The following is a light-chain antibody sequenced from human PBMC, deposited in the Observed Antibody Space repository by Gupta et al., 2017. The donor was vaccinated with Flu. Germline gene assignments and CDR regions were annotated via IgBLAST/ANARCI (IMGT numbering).Light chain of an antibody. V-gene: IGLV2-11*01. CDR2: DVY. J-gene: IGLJ2*01. Sequence: QSALTQPRSVSGSPGQSVAISCTGTSSDVGAYNYVSWYQQHPGKAPKPIIYDVYKRPSGVPDRFTGSKSGNTASLTISGLQPEDEADYHCCSFGAASFFGGGTKLTVL. CDR3: CSFGAASF. CDR1: SSDVGAYNY.